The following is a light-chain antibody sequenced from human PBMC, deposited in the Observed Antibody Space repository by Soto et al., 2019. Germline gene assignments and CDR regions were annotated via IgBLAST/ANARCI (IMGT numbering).Light chain of an antibody. CDR3: QQYNNWPPGT. Sequence: EIVMTQSPATLSVSPGERATLSCRASQSVSSNLAWYQQKPGQAPRLLIYGASTRATGIPARFNGSGSGTEFTLTISSLQSEDFAVYYCQQYNNWPPGTFGQGPKLEIK. CDR2: GAS. J-gene: IGKJ2*01. V-gene: IGKV3-15*01. CDR1: QSVSSN.